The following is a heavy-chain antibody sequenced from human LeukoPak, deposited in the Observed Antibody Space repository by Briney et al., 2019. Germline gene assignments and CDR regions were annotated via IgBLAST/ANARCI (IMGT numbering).Heavy chain of an antibody. CDR1: SLTFSSYG. CDR3: ARVPQSMVRGVVITEFYFDS. Sequence: GGSLRVSCAVSSLTFSSYGMSWVRQAPGKGLEWVSSISSDSSYIYYADSAKGRFTISRDNAKNSLYLQMNSLRADDTAGYYCARVPQSMVRGVVITEFYFDSWGEGTLVTVSS. V-gene: IGHV3-21*01. J-gene: IGHJ4*02. CDR2: ISSDSSYI. D-gene: IGHD3-10*01.